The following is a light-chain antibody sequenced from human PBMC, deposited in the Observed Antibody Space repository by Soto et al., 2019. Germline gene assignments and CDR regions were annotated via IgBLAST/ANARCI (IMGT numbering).Light chain of an antibody. CDR1: SSDVGGYSY. CDR3: ASYTTSSTYV. CDR2: DVS. J-gene: IGLJ1*01. V-gene: IGLV2-14*01. Sequence: HCVLTQPASVSGSPGQSIAISCTGTSSDVGGYSYVSWYQQQPGKAPKLVISDVSNRPSGVSDRFSGSKSGNTASLTISGLQTEDEADYYCASYTTSSTYVFGTGTKVTVL.